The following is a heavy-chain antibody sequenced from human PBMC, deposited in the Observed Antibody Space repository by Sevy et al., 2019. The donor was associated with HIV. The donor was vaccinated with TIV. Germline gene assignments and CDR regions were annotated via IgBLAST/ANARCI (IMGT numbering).Heavy chain of an antibody. CDR3: AKGFCSGGSCPRDYYYYGMDV. V-gene: IGHV3-23*01. D-gene: IGHD2-15*01. CDR1: GFTFSTYA. CDR2: ISGSGRYT. J-gene: IGHJ6*02. Sequence: GGSPRLSCAASGFTFSTYAMNWVRQAPGKGLEWVSSISGSGRYTYYADSVEGRFTISRDSSKNTLYLQMNSLRVDDTAVYYCAKGFCSGGSCPRDYYYYGMDVWGQGTTVTVSS.